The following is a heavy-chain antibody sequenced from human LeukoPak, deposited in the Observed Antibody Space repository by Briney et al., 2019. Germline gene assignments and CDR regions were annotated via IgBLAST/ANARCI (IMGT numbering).Heavy chain of an antibody. CDR1: GFIFSSFV. Sequence: PGGSLRLSCNASGFIFSSFVMSWVRQAPGKGLEWVSSISGSGAVTYYADSVKGRFTISRDNSMNTLNLQMNSLSVDDTAVYYCAKDFIGYSTSLYWGRGTLVSVSS. CDR2: ISGSGAVT. D-gene: IGHD6-6*01. J-gene: IGHJ4*02. V-gene: IGHV3-23*01. CDR3: AKDFIGYSTSLY.